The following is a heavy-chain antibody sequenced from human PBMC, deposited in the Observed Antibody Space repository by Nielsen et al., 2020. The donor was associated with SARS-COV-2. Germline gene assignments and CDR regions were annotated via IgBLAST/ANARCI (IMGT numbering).Heavy chain of an antibody. J-gene: IGHJ4*02. CDR1: GGSISSGGYY. D-gene: IGHD3-22*01. Sequence: SETLSLTCTVSGGSISSGGYYWSWIRQHPGKGLEWIGYIYYSGSTYYNPSLKGRVTISVDTSKNQFSLKLSSVTAADTAVYYCASWINYYDSSGYLRWGQGTLVTVSS. V-gene: IGHV4-31*03. CDR2: IYYSGST. CDR3: ASWINYYDSSGYLR.